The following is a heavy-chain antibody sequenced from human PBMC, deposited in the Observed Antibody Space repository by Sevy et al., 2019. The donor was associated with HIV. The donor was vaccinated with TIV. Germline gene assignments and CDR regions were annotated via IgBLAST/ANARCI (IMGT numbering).Heavy chain of an antibody. D-gene: IGHD3-3*01. Sequence: SETLSLTCAVYGGSFSGHFWSWIRQPLGKGLQWIGEINHSGSTNYNPSLKSRVTISVDKSKNQFSLKLSSVTAADTAVYYCARVSVGEDDFWSGYRALFDYWGQGTLVTVSS. J-gene: IGHJ4*02. CDR3: ARVSVGEDDFWSGYRALFDY. CDR2: INHSGST. CDR1: GGSFSGHF. V-gene: IGHV4-34*01.